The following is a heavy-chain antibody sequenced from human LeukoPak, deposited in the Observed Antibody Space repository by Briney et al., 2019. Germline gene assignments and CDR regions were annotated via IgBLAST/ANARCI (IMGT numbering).Heavy chain of an antibody. Sequence: PSETLSLTCTVSGFSISSGYYWGWIRQPPGKGLEWIGIIYYSGSTYYNPSLKSRVTISVDTSKNQFSLRLSSVTAADTAVYYCARGQKYRSGYTVTELGSGYFDYWGQGTLVTVSS. J-gene: IGHJ4*02. V-gene: IGHV4-38-2*02. CDR2: IYYSGST. CDR1: GFSISSGYY. CDR3: ARGQKYRSGYTVTELGSGYFDY. D-gene: IGHD5-18*01.